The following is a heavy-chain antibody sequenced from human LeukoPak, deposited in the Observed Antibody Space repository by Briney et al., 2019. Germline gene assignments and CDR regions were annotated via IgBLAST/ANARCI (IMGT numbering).Heavy chain of an antibody. J-gene: IGHJ6*03. CDR2: INHSGST. CDR3: ARQAATEGFYSKFYYYYMDV. CDR1: GGSFSGYY. V-gene: IGHV4-34*01. D-gene: IGHD2-21*01. Sequence: SETLSLTCAVYGGSFSGYYWSWTRQPPGKGLEWIGEINHSGSTNYNPALKSRVSMSVDTSKNQFSLRLTSVTAADTAVCFCARQAATEGFYSKFYYYYMDVWGKGTTVTVSS.